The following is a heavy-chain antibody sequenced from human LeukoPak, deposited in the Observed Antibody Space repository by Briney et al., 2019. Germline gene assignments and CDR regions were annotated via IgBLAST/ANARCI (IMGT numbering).Heavy chain of an antibody. D-gene: IGHD3-22*01. CDR1: GFTFDDYA. CDR2: ISGDGGST. Sequence: PGGSLRLSCAASGFTFDDYAMHWVRQAPGKGLEWVSLISGDGGSTYYADSVKGRFTISRDNSKNSLYLQMNSLRTEDTALYYCAKVLDYYDSSGPEQNPEYWGQGTLVTVPS. V-gene: IGHV3-43*02. J-gene: IGHJ4*02. CDR3: AKVLDYYDSSGPEQNPEY.